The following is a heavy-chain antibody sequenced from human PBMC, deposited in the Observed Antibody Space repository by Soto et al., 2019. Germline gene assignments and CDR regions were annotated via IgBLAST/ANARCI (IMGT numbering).Heavy chain of an antibody. D-gene: IGHD6-19*01. J-gene: IGHJ3*01. V-gene: IGHV3-21*01. CDR3: ARDSPIAVAGTP. Sequence: VQLVESGGGLVKPGGSLRLSCAASGFTFSSYSMNWVRQAPGKGLEWVSSISSSSSYIYYADSVKGRFTISRDNAKNSLYLQMNSLRAEDTAVYYCARDSPIAVAGTPWGQGTMVTVSS. CDR1: GFTFSSYS. CDR2: ISSSSSYI.